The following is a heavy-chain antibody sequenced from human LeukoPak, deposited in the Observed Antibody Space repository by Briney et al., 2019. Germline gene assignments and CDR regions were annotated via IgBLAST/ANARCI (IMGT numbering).Heavy chain of an antibody. J-gene: IGHJ4*02. CDR1: GYTFIDHY. D-gene: IGHD1-14*01. V-gene: IGHV1-2*02. CDR2: VNPSSGGT. Sequence: ASVKVSCKASGYTFIDHYMHWVRQAPGQGLEWMGWVNPSSGGTNYAQKFQDRVTMTRDTSINTAYMELSSLRSDDTAVYYCARTRTGKPDFWGQGTLVTVSS. CDR3: ARTRTGKPDF.